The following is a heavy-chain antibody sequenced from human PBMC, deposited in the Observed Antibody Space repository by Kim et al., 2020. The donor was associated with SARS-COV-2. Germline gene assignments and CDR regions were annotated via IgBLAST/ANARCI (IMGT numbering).Heavy chain of an antibody. J-gene: IGHJ4*02. V-gene: IGHV3-64*01. Sequence: GGSTYYANSVKGRFTISRDNSKNTLYLQMGSLRAEDMAVYYCARAIAAPDYWGQGTLVTVSS. D-gene: IGHD6-6*01. CDR2: GGST. CDR3: ARAIAAPDY.